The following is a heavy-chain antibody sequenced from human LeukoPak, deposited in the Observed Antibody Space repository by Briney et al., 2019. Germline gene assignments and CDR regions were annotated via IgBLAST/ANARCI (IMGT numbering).Heavy chain of an antibody. CDR2: IYYSGST. V-gene: IGHV4-39*07. CDR1: GGSISSSSYY. J-gene: IGHJ1*01. D-gene: IGHD3-9*01. Sequence: SETLSLTCTVSGGSISSSSYYWGWIRQPPGKGLEWIGSIYYSGSTYYNPSLKSRVTISVDTSKNQFSLKLSSVTAADTAVYYCARDRPTYDISTGYYRAEYFQHWGQGTLVTVSS. CDR3: ARDRPTYDISTGYYRAEYFQH.